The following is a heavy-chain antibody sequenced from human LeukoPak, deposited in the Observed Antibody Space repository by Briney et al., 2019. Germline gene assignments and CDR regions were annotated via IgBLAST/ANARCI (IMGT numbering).Heavy chain of an antibody. CDR1: GSTFGDYA. CDR3: TRTVGYYYDSSGPYYFDY. CDR2: IRSKAYGGTT. J-gene: IGHJ4*02. Sequence: GGSLRLSCTASGSTFGDYAMSWVRQAPGKGLEWVGFIRSKAYGGTTEYAASVKGRFTISRDDSKSIAYLQMNSLKTEDTAVYYCTRTVGYYYDSSGPYYFDYWGQGTLVTASS. D-gene: IGHD3-22*01. V-gene: IGHV3-49*04.